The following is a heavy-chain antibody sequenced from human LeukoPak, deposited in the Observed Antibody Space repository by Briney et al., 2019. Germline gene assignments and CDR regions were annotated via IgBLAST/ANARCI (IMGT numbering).Heavy chain of an antibody. CDR3: ARAPVTTGEFDY. V-gene: IGHV3-30-3*01. D-gene: IGHD4-17*01. J-gene: IGHJ4*02. CDR1: GFTFSSYA. CDR2: ISYDGSNK. Sequence: PGGSLRLSCAASGFTFSSYAMHWVRQAPGKGLEWVAVISYDGSNKYYADSVKGRFTISRDNSKNTLYLQTNSLRAEDTAVYYCARAPVTTGEFDYWGQGTLVTVSS.